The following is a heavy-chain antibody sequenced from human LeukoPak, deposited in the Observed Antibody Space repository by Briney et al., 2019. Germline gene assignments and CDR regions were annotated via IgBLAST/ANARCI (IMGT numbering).Heavy chain of an antibody. V-gene: IGHV4-59*01. CDR1: GGSITSSFY. J-gene: IGHJ4*02. D-gene: IGHD3-16*01. CDR2: IYNSGGT. Sequence: PSETLSLTCTVSGGSITSSFYWSWIRQSPGKGLEWIGYIYNSGGTKYNPSLKSRLTISVDTSKNQFSLNLSSVTAADTAVYYCARAYVLLSADYWGQGTLVTVSS. CDR3: ARAYVLLSADY.